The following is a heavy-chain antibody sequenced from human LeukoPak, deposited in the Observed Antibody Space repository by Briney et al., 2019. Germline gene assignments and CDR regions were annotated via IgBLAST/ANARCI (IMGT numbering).Heavy chain of an antibody. Sequence: PGGSLRLSCAASGFTFSSYAMHWVRQAPGKGLEWVAVISYDGSNKYYADSVKGRFTISRDNAKNSLYLQMNSLRAEDTAVYYCAREGGYSEFDNWGQGTLVTVSS. CDR2: ISYDGSNK. J-gene: IGHJ4*02. CDR3: AREGGYSEFDN. CDR1: GFTFSSYA. D-gene: IGHD5-12*01. V-gene: IGHV3-30-3*01.